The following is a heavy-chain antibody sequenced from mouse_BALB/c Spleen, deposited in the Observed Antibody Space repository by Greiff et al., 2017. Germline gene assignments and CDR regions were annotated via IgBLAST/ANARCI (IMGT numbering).Heavy chain of an antibody. V-gene: IGHV2-9*02. CDR2: IWAGGST. CDR3: ASLIRFAY. CDR1: GFSLTSYG. J-gene: IGHJ3*01. Sequence: VKLVESGPGLVAPSQSLSITCTVSGFSLTSYGVHWVRQPPGKGLEWLGVIWAGGSTNYNSALMSRLSISKDNSKSQVFSKMNSLQTDDTAMYYCASLIRFAYWGQGTLVTVSA.